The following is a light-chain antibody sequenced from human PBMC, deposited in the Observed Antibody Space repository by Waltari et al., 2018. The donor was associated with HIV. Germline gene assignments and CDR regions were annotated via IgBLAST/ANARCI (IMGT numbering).Light chain of an antibody. J-gene: IGKJ1*01. V-gene: IGKV1-5*03. CDR1: QSISSW. CDR2: KAS. Sequence: DIQMTQSPSTLSASVGDRVTINCRASQSISSWLAWYQQKPGKDTKLLIYKASSLQSGVPSRFSGSGSGTEFTLTISSLQPDDFATYYCQQYNSYWTFGQGTKVEIK. CDR3: QQYNSYWT.